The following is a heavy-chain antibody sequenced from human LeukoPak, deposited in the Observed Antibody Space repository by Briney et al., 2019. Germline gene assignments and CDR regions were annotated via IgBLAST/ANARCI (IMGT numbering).Heavy chain of an antibody. V-gene: IGHV4-59*01. CDR2: IYYSGST. J-gene: IGHJ3*02. CDR1: GGSISGFY. D-gene: IGHD3-22*01. Sequence: SETLSLTCTVSGGSISGFYWSWIRQPPGKGLEWIGYIYYSGSTTYNPSLKSRVTISVDTSKKQFSLKLASVTAADTAIYYCARDMRGYSDDASFISFDIWGRGTVVTVSS. CDR3: ARDMRGYSDDASFISFDI.